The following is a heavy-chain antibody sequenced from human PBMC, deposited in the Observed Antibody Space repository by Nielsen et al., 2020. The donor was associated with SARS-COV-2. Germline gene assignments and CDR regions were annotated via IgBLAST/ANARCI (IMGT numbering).Heavy chain of an antibody. D-gene: IGHD6-19*01. V-gene: IGHV3-30-3*01. Sequence: GGSLRLSCAASGFTFSSYAMHWVRQAPGKGLEWVALISYDGSNKYYADSVKGRFTISRDNSKNTLYLQMNSLRAEDTAVYYCARDPVAGPHTEYYFDYWGQGTLVTVSS. CDR3: ARDPVAGPHTEYYFDY. J-gene: IGHJ4*02. CDR2: ISYDGSNK. CDR1: GFTFSSYA.